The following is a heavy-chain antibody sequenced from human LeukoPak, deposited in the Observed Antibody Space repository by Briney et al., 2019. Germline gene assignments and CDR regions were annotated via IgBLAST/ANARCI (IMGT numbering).Heavy chain of an antibody. CDR2: IYYSGST. D-gene: IGHD6-13*01. V-gene: IGHV4-59*01. CDR3: ARYHSRSWYVGFDY. CDR1: GGSISSYY. Sequence: PSETLSLTCTVSGGSISSYYWSWIRQPPGKGLEWIGYIYYSGSTNYNPSLKSRVTISVDTSKNQFSLKLSSVTAAGTAVYYCARYHSRSWYVGFDYWGQGTLVTVSS. J-gene: IGHJ4*02.